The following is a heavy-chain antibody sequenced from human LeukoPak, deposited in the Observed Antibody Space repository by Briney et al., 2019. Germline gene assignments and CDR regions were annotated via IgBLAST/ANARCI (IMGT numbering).Heavy chain of an antibody. J-gene: IGHJ4*02. Sequence: SETLSLTCTVSGASINSYYWSWIRQPPGKGLEWIGCIYDSGSTDYNPSLKSRVTISVDTSKNQFSLKLTSVTAADTAMYYCARTSSSWLWGQGTLATVSS. CDR1: GASINSYY. V-gene: IGHV4-59*01. D-gene: IGHD6-13*01. CDR2: IYDSGST. CDR3: ARTSSSWL.